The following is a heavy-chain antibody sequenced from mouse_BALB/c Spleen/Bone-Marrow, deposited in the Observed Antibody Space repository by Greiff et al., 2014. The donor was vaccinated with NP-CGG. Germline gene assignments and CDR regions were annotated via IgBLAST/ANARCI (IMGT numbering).Heavy chain of an antibody. D-gene: IGHD2-1*01. CDR1: GYTFTSYW. J-gene: IGHJ3*01. V-gene: IGHV1S41*01. CDR2: IAPGSGST. CDR3: AGEDMGYGNYDWFAY. Sequence: DLVKPGASVKLSCKASGYTFTSYWINWIKQRPGQGLEWIGRIAPGSGSTYYNEMFKGEATLTVDTSSSTAYIQLSSLSSDDSAVYFCAGEDMGYGNYDWFAYWGQGTLVTVSA.